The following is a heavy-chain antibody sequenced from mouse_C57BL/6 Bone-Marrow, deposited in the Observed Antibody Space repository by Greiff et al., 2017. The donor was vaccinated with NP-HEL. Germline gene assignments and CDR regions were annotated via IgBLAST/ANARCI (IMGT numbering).Heavy chain of an antibody. CDR2: IYPRDGST. D-gene: IGHD1-1*01. CDR1: GYTFTSYD. J-gene: IGHJ4*01. CDR3: AKVGVYYYGSSSYAMDY. Sequence: QVQLQQSGPELVKPGASVKLSCKASGYTFTSYDINWVKQRPGQGLEWIGWIYPRDGSTKYNEKFKGKATLTVDTSSSTAYMELHSLTSEDSAVYFCAKVGVYYYGSSSYAMDYWGQGTSVTVSS. V-gene: IGHV1-85*01.